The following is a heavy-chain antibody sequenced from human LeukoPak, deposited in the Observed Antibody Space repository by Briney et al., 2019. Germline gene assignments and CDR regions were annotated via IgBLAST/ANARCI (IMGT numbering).Heavy chain of an antibody. V-gene: IGHV2-5*02. D-gene: IGHD4-11*01. Sequence: SGPTLVKPTQTLTLTCTFSGFSLSTSGVGVGWIRQPPGKALEWLALIYWDDDKRYSPSLKSRLTITKDTSKNQVVLTMTNMDPVDTATYYCAHSKVPVTLVAILPRLYFQHWGQGTLVTVSS. CDR1: GFSLSTSGVG. CDR3: AHSKVPVTLVAILPRLYFQH. J-gene: IGHJ1*01. CDR2: IYWDDDK.